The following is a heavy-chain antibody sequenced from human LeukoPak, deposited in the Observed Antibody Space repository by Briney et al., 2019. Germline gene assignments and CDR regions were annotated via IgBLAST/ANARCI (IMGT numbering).Heavy chain of an antibody. J-gene: IGHJ4*02. V-gene: IGHV4-59*01. D-gene: IGHD3-22*01. CDR1: GGSISSYY. CDR2: IYYSGST. CDR3: ARDALHHYDSSGYYLDY. Sequence: SETLSHTCTVSGGSISSYYWSWIRQPPGKGLEWIGYIYYSGSTNYNPSLKSRVTISVDTSKNQFSLKLSSVTAADTAVYYCARDALHHYDSSGYYLDYSGQGTLVTVSS.